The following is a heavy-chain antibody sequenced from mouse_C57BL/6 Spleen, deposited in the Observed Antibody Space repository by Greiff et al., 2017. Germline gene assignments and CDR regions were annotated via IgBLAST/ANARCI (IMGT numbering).Heavy chain of an antibody. Sequence: QVQLQQSGAELVRPGTSVKVSCKASGYAFTNYLIEWVKQRPGQGLEWIGVINPGSGGTNYNEKFKGKATLTADKSSSTAYMQLSSLTSEDSAVYFCARSYYGNWFACWGQVTLVTVSA. J-gene: IGHJ3*01. CDR2: INPGSGGT. CDR3: ARSYYGNWFAC. V-gene: IGHV1-54*01. CDR1: GYAFTNYL. D-gene: IGHD2-10*01.